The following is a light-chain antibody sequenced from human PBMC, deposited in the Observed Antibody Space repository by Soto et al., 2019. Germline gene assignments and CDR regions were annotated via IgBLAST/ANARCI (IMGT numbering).Light chain of an antibody. CDR2: GAS. CDR3: QQRSNWPRT. J-gene: IGKJ1*01. V-gene: IGKV3-15*01. Sequence: EIVLTQSPATLSVSPGEGATLSCSASQNVYTDLAWYQQKPGQAPRLLIYGASTRATDMPGRFSGRGSGTEFTLTISSLQSEDFAVYYCQQRSNWPRTFGQGTKVDIK. CDR1: QNVYTD.